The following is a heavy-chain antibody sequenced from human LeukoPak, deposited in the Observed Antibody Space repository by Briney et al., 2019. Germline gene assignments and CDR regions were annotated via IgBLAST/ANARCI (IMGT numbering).Heavy chain of an antibody. J-gene: IGHJ4*02. D-gene: IGHD7-27*01. CDR2: INHSGST. CDR3: ASRKLGNDY. V-gene: IGHV4-34*01. CDR1: GGSFGGYY. Sequence: PSETLSLTCAVNGGSFGGYYWSWIRQPPGKGLEWIGEINHSGSTNYNPSLKSRVTISVDTSKNQFSLKLSSVTAADTAVYYCASRKLGNDYWGQGTLVTVSS.